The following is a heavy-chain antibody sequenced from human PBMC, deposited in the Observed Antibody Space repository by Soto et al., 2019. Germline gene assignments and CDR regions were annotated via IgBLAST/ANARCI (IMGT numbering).Heavy chain of an antibody. CDR1: GSTFTGYY. CDR3: TRGSQYSSSFDY. J-gene: IGHJ4*02. Sequence: QVQLVQSGAEVKKPGASVKVSCRASGSTFTGYYMHWVRQAPGQGLECMGIINLGGGGAIYAQKFQGRVTMTRDTSTNTVYMELGSLRSEDTAVYYCTRGSQYSSSFDYWGQGTLVPVSS. D-gene: IGHD6-6*01. V-gene: IGHV1-46*03. CDR2: INLGGGGA.